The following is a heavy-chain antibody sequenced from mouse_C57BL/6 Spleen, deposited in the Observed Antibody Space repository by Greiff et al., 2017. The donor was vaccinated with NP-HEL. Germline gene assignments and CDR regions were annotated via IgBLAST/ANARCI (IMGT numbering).Heavy chain of an antibody. CDR3: AKYRGGFYECYCDY. CDR1: GYSFTDYN. V-gene: IGHV1-39*01. CDR2: INPNYGTT. D-gene: IGHD2-3*01. Sequence: EVQLQQSGPELVKPGASVKISCKASGYSFTDYNMNWVKQSTGKSLEWIGVINPNYGTTSYNQKFKGKATLTVDQSSSTAYMQLNSLTSEDSAVYCCAKYRGGFYECYCDYWCQGTTLTVST. J-gene: IGHJ2*01.